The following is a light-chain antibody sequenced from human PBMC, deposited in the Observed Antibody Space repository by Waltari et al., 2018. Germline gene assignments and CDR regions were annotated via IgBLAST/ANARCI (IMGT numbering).Light chain of an antibody. CDR1: QSVSRN. J-gene: IGKJ2*01. CDR3: QQYNNWPPYT. Sequence: EIVMTQSPATLSASPGERATLSCRASQSVSRNLAWYQQKPGQAPRLLIYGASTRATGIPARFSGSGSGTEFTLTISSLQSEDFAVYYCQQYNNWPPYTFGQGTKLEIK. CDR2: GAS. V-gene: IGKV3-15*01.